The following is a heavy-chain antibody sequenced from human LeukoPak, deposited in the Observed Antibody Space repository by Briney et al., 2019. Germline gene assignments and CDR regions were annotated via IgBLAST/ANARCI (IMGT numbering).Heavy chain of an antibody. Sequence: SETLSLTCTVSGGSISSDYWSWIRQPPGKGLEWIAYMYHSGSANYNPSLKSRVTISVDTSKNQFSLKLSSVTAADTAVYYCASQPREYGWFDPWGQGTLVTVSS. D-gene: IGHD2/OR15-2a*01. CDR1: GGSISSDY. J-gene: IGHJ5*02. CDR3: ASQPREYGWFDP. V-gene: IGHV4-59*01. CDR2: MYHSGSA.